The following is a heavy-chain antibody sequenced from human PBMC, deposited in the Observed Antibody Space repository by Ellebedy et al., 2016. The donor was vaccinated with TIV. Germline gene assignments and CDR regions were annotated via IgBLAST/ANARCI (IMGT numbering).Heavy chain of an antibody. CDR1: GFTFSSYA. V-gene: IGHV3-23*01. J-gene: IGHJ4*02. CDR3: ASSGPLRGYFDY. CDR2: ISGSGGST. Sequence: GGSLRLXXAASGFTFSSYAMSWVRQAPGKGLEWVSAISGSGGSTYYADSVKGRFTISRDNAKNSLYLQMNSLRAEDTAVYYCASSGPLRGYFDYWGQGTLVTVSS. D-gene: IGHD3-22*01.